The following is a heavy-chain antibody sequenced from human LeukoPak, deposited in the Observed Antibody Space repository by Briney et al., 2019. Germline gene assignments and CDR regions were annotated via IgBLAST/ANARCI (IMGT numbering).Heavy chain of an antibody. D-gene: IGHD2-2*01. J-gene: IGHJ4*02. CDR1: GFTFSSYA. V-gene: IGHV3-64*01. CDR3: ARASGVVANYFDY. Sequence: PGGSLRLSCAASGFTFSSYAMHWVRQAPGKGLEYASAISSNGGSTYYANSVKGRFTISRDNSKNTLYLQMGSLRAEDMAVYYCARASGVVANYFDYWGQGTLVTVSS. CDR2: ISSNGGST.